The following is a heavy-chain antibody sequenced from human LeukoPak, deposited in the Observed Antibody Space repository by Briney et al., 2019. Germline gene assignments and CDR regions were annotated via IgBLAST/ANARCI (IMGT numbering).Heavy chain of an antibody. V-gene: IGHV3-30*07. CDR2: ILYDGSNK. CDR3: ARCTTANTHYPIDY. J-gene: IGHJ4*02. D-gene: IGHD4-17*01. CDR1: GFTFSTYV. Sequence: GGSLRLSCAASGFTFSTYVMHWVRQAPGKGLQWVAVILYDGSNKYYADSVKGRFIISRDNSKNTLYLQMNSLRAEDTAVYYCARCTTANTHYPIDYWGQGTLVTVSS.